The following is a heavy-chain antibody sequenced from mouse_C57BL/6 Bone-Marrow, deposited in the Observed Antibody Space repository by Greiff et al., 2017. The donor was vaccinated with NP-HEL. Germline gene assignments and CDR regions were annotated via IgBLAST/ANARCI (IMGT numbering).Heavy chain of an antibody. CDR3: AGGLRLNWFAY. CDR2: IHPNSGST. Sequence: QVQLKQPGAELVKPGASVKLSCKASGYTFTSYWMHWVKQRPGQGLEWIGMIHPNSGSTNYNEKFKSKATLTVDKSSSTAYMQLSSLTSEDSAVYYCAGGLRLNWFAYWGQGTLVTVSA. V-gene: IGHV1-64*01. J-gene: IGHJ3*01. D-gene: IGHD2-4*01. CDR1: GYTFTSYW.